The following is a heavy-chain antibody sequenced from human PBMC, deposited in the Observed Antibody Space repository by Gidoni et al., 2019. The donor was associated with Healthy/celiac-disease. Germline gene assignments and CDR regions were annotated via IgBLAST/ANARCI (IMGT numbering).Heavy chain of an antibody. CDR3: ARRYCSSTSCLPTEYYYYGMDV. J-gene: IGHJ6*02. Sequence: QVQLVESGGGVVQPGRSLRLSCAASGFTFSSYGMNWVRQAPGKGLDWVAVIWYDGSNKYYADSVKGRFTISRDNSKNTLYLQMNSLRAEDTAVYYCARRYCSSTSCLPTEYYYYGMDVWGQGTTVTVSS. D-gene: IGHD2-2*01. CDR1: GFTFSSYG. CDR2: IWYDGSNK. V-gene: IGHV3-33*01.